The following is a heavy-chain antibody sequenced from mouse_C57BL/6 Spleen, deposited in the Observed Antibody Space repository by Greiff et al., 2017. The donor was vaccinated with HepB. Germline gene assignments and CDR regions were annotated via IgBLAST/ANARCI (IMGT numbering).Heavy chain of an antibody. D-gene: IGHD1-1*01. CDR1: GFTFSSYT. J-gene: IGHJ2*01. CDR2: ISGGGGNT. CDR3: ARHEDYYGSTWGYFDD. Sequence: EVKLVESGGGLVKPGGSLKLSCAASGFTFSSYTMSWVRQTPEKRLEWVATISGGGGNTYYPDSVKGRFTISRDNAKNTLYLQMSSLSAEDTALYYCARHEDYYGSTWGYFDDWGQGTTLTVSS. V-gene: IGHV5-9*01.